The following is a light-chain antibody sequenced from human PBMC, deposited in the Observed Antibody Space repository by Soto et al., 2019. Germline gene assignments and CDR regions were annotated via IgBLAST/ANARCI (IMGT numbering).Light chain of an antibody. CDR1: SSDVGRYNY. CDR3: CSFAGSYTFV. Sequence: QSALTRPRSVSGSPGQSVTISCTGASSDVGRYNYVSWYQQHPGKAPKLMIYDVNKRPSGVPDRFSGSKSGNSASLTISGLQAEDDADYYCCSFAGSYTFVFGTGTKLTVL. CDR2: DVN. V-gene: IGLV2-11*01. J-gene: IGLJ1*01.